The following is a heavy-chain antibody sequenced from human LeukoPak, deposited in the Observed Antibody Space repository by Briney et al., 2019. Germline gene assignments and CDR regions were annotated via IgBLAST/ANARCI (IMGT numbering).Heavy chain of an antibody. CDR2: ISGSGGST. CDR3: AKDLSTGTTVTYEFDY. V-gene: IGHV3-23*01. D-gene: IGHD4-17*01. Sequence: GGSLRLSCAASGFTFSNYAMSWVRQAPGKGLEWVSAISGSGGSTYYADSVKGRFTISRDNSKNTLYLQMNSLRAEDTAVYYCAKDLSTGTTVTYEFDYWGQGTLVTVSS. J-gene: IGHJ4*02. CDR1: GFTFSNYA.